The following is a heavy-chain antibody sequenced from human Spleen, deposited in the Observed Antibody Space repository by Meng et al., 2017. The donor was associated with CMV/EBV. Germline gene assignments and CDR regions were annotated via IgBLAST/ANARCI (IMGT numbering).Heavy chain of an antibody. CDR2: VKFDGNE. J-gene: IGHJ6*02. Sequence: GGSLRLSCAASGFPFSSYGLHWVRQAPGKGLEWLGFVKFDGNEYYADSAKGRFTISKDNSKATLYLQVSSLTTEDTAVYYCARVPVGATWDDYYYGMDVWGQGTTVTVSS. CDR1: GFPFSSYG. V-gene: IGHV3-30*03. D-gene: IGHD1-26*01. CDR3: ARVPVGATWDDYYYGMDV.